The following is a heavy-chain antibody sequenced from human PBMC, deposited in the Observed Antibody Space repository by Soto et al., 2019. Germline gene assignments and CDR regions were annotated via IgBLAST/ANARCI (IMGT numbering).Heavy chain of an antibody. CDR3: ARGPFELEPRANDAFDI. J-gene: IGHJ3*02. V-gene: IGHV1-18*01. CDR1: GYTFTSYG. Sequence: GASVKVSCKASGYTFTSYGISWVRQAPGQGLEWMGWISACNGNTNYAQKLQGRVTMTTDTSTSTAYMELRSLRSDDTAVYYCARGPFELEPRANDAFDIWGQGTMVTVSS. CDR2: ISACNGNT. D-gene: IGHD1-1*01.